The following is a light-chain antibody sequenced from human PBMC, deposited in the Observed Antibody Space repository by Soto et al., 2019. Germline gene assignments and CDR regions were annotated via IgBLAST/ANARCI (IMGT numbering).Light chain of an antibody. CDR3: QQYNNWWT. Sequence: EIVMTQSPATLSVSPGERATLSCRASQSVSSSFAWYQQKPGQAPRLLIYGASTRATGIPARFSGSGSETEFTPTISSLQSEDFAVDYCQQYNNWWTFGQGTKGEIK. J-gene: IGKJ1*01. CDR1: QSVSSS. V-gene: IGKV3-15*01. CDR2: GAS.